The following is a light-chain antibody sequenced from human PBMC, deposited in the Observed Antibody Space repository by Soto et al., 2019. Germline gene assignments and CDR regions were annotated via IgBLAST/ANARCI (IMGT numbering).Light chain of an antibody. CDR1: QAIRND. CDR3: LQDFNYPFT. V-gene: IGKV1-6*01. J-gene: IGKJ3*01. Sequence: AIQMTQSPSSLSASVGDRVTITCRASQAIRNDLGWYQQKPGKAPKLLIYAASSLQSGVPSRFSGSGSGTDFTLTISSLQPEDCATYYCLQDFNYPFTFGPGTKVDIK. CDR2: AAS.